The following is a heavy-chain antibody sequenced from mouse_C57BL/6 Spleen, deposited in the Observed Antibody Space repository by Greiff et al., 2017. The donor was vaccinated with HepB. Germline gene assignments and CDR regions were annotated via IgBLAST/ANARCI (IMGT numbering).Heavy chain of an antibody. V-gene: IGHV1-55*01. CDR3: ARCDYDGGRDYFDY. D-gene: IGHD2-4*01. CDR1: GYTFTSYW. CDR2: IYPGSGST. Sequence: QVQLQQPGAELVKPGASVKMSCKASGYTFTSYWITWVKQRPGQGLEWIGDIYPGSGSTNYNEKFKSKATLTVDTSSSTAYMQLSSLTSEDSAVYYCARCDYDGGRDYFDYWGQGTTLTVSS. J-gene: IGHJ2*01.